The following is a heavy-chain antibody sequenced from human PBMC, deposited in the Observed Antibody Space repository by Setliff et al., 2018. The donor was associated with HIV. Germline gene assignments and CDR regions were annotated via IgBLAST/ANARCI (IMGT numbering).Heavy chain of an antibody. V-gene: IGHV3-49*04. CDR3: GRAGRSANWPYTYYYYIDV. CDR1: GFTFVDYA. D-gene: IGHD2-2*01. J-gene: IGHJ6*03. CDR2: IRVETYGGSR. Sequence: GGSLRLSCLASGFTFVDYAITWVRQAPGKGLEWLGLIRVETYGGSREYAASVKGRFTISRDNSKRSAYLEMNSLKTEDTGVYYCGRAGRSANWPYTYYYYIDVWGKGTTVTVSS.